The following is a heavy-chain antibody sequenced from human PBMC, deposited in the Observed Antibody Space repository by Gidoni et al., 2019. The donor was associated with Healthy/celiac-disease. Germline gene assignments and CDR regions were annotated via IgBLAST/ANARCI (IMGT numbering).Heavy chain of an antibody. CDR1: GFTFSRYW. V-gene: IGHV3-7*04. CDR2: IKQDGSEK. J-gene: IGHJ2*01. Sequence: EVQLVESGGGLVQPGGSLRLSCAASGFTFSRYWMSWVRQAPGKGLEWVANIKQDGSEKYYVDSVKGRFTISRDNAKNSLYLQMNSLRAEDTAVYYCAREAFGRKWLVLIGYFDLWGRGTLVTVSS. CDR3: AREAFGRKWLVLIGYFDL. D-gene: IGHD6-19*01.